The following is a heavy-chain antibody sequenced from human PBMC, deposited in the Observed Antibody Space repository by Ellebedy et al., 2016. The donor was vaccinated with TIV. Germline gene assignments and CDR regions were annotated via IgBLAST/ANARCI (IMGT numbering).Heavy chain of an antibody. Sequence: GESLKISCAASGFTFSDHHMDWVRQAPGKGLEWVGFIRSKAYGGTTEYAASVKGRFIVSRDDSKSIAYLQMNSLKTEDTALYYCCRVEGGGFYAYWGQGTLVTVSS. D-gene: IGHD3-22*01. V-gene: IGHV3-71*01. J-gene: IGHJ4*02. CDR1: GFTFSDHH. CDR2: IRSKAYGGTT. CDR3: CRVEGGGFYAY.